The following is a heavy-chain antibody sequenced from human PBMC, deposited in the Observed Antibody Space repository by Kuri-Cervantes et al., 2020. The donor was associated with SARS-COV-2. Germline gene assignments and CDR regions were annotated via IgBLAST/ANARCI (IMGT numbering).Heavy chain of an antibody. CDR2: IYYTGST. Sequence: GSLRLSCTASGGSIRSSSYYWGWIRQPPGKGLEWIGSIYYTGSTYYNPSLKSRVTISVDTSKNQFSPKLSSVTAADTAVYYCARQVDYDILTYYGMDVWGQGTTVTVSS. CDR1: GGSIRSSSYY. CDR3: ARQVDYDILTYYGMDV. D-gene: IGHD3-9*01. V-gene: IGHV4-39*01. J-gene: IGHJ6*02.